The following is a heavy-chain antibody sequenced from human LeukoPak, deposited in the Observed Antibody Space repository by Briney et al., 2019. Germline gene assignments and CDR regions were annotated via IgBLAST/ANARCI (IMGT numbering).Heavy chain of an antibody. CDR1: GYTFTSYD. CDR2: ISAYNGNT. D-gene: IGHD5-24*01. J-gene: IGHJ6*03. Sequence: ASVKVSCKASGYTFTSYDINWVRQAPGQGLEWMGWISAYNGNTNYAQKLQGRVTMTTDTSTSTAYMELRSLRSDDTAVYYCAREDAYYYYYMDVWGKGTTVTISS. CDR3: AREDAYYYYYMDV. V-gene: IGHV1-18*01.